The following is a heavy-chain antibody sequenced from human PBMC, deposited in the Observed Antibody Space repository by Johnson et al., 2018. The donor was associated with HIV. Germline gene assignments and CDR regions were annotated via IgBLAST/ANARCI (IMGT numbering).Heavy chain of an antibody. Sequence: VQLVESGGGLVKPGGSLRLSCAASGFTFSDNYMSWIRQAPGKGLEWVSGISGGGVSRHYADSVKGRFTISRDSSKSTLYLQMNSLRVEDTAVYYCAKDTGGSYHYAFDNWGQGTMVTVSS. CDR3: AKDTGGSYHYAFDN. J-gene: IGHJ3*02. CDR1: GFTFSDNY. V-gene: IGHV3-23*04. CDR2: ISGGGVSR. D-gene: IGHD1-26*01.